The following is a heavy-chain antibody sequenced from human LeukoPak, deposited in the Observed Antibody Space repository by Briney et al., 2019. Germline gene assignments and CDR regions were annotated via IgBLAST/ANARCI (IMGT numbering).Heavy chain of an antibody. D-gene: IGHD6-6*01. CDR3: ARGDIYSSSSNY. CDR1: GYTFTSYD. Sequence: ASVKVSCKASGYTFTSYDINWVRQATGQGLAWMGWMNPNSGNTGYAQKFQGRVTTTRNTSISTAYMELSSLRSEDTAVYYCARGDIYSSSSNYWGQGTLVTVSS. J-gene: IGHJ4*02. CDR2: MNPNSGNT. V-gene: IGHV1-8*01.